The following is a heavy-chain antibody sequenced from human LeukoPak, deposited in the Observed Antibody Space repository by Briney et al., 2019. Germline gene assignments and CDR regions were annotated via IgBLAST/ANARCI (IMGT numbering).Heavy chain of an antibody. J-gene: IGHJ4*02. CDR1: GLSFSTSP. CDR2: ILGGGGT. CDR3: AKDESVVGVNYFAS. Sequence: PGGSLRLSCSAPGLSFSTSPVSWVRQAPGKGLGWVAAILGGGGTFSGDSARGRFTVSRDNSKDTLYLQMDSLRGEDTALYYCAKDESVVGVNYFASWGEGTLVTVSS. D-gene: IGHD3-10*01. V-gene: IGHV3-23*01.